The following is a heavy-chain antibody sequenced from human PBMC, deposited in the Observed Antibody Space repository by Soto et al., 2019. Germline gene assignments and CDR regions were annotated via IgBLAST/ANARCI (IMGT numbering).Heavy chain of an antibody. V-gene: IGHV1-69*08. Sequence: QVQLVQSGAEVKKPGSSVKLSCNASGGPFSSYHISWVRQAPGQGLEWVGRIIPILGRANNAQHFQGRVTITADTSTNTAYMELSSLTSEDTAVYYCAKVGGTHSSSWFDPWGHGTLVTVSS. CDR3: AKVGGTHSSSWFDP. D-gene: IGHD5-18*01. CDR1: GGPFSSYH. J-gene: IGHJ5*02. CDR2: IIPILGRA.